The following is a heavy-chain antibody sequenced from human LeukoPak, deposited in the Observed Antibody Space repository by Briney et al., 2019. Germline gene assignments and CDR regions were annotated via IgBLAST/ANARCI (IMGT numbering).Heavy chain of an antibody. CDR1: GFTVSTNY. CDR2: IYGGGST. Sequence: GGSLGLSCAASGFTVSTNYMTWVRQAPGKGLEWVSVIYGGGSTYYADSVKGRFTISRDNSKNTLYLQMNSLRAEDTAVYYCAGYDSSGYYTHYFDFWGQGTLVTVSS. J-gene: IGHJ4*02. D-gene: IGHD3-22*01. V-gene: IGHV3-66*01. CDR3: AGYDSSGYYTHYFDF.